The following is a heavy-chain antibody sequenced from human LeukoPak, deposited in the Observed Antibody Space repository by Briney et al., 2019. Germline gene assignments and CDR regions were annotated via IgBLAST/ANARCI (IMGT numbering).Heavy chain of an antibody. CDR2: ISSSGSTI. CDR3: ARDLSKYYDVLTGMDV. V-gene: IGHV3-11*01. CDR1: GFTFSDYY. J-gene: IGHJ6*02. Sequence: GGSLRLSCAASGFTFSDYYMSWIRQAPGKGLEWVSYISSSGSTIYYADSVKGRFTISRDNAKNSLYLQMNSLRAEDTAVYYCARDLSKYYDVLTGMDVWGQGTTDTVSS. D-gene: IGHD3-9*01.